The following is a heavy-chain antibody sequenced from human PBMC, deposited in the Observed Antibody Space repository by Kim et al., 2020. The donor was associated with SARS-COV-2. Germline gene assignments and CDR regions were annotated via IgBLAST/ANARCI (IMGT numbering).Heavy chain of an antibody. J-gene: IGHJ5*02. CDR2: INPNSGGT. V-gene: IGHV1-2*02. CDR1: GYTFTGYY. CDR3: AREGRGFWSQNNWFDP. D-gene: IGHD3-3*01. Sequence: ASVKVSCKASGYTFTGYYMHWVRQAPGQGLEWMGWINPNSGGTNYAQKFQGRVTMTRDTSISTAYMELSRLRSDDTAVYYCAREGRGFWSQNNWFDPWGQGTLVTVSS.